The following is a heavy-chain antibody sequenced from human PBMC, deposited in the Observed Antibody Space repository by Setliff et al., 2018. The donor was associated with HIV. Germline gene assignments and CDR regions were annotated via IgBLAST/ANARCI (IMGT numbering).Heavy chain of an antibody. D-gene: IGHD1-1*01. CDR1: GGSISSGDYY. CDR3: ARPFTTGIDAFDI. V-gene: IGHV4-30-4*08. CDR2: IYDSEST. J-gene: IGHJ3*02. Sequence: SETLSLTCTVSGGSISSGDYYWSWIRQPPGKGLEWIGNIYDSESTYYNPSLKSRLTISVDTSKNQFSLKLSSVTAADTAVYYCARPFTTGIDAFDIWGQGTMVTVSS.